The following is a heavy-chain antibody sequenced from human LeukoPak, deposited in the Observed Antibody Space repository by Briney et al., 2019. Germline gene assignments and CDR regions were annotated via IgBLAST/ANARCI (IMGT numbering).Heavy chain of an antibody. J-gene: IGHJ4*02. V-gene: IGHV3-66*01. D-gene: IGHD3-16*01. CDR3: ARDRPFGGVLDFDY. Sequence: PGGSLRLSCVASGFTVSSNYMSWVRQAPGKGLEGVSVIYNDGSSYYADSVKGRFTISRDNSKNTLYLQMNSLRAEDTAVYYCARDRPFGGVLDFDYWGQGTLVTVSS. CDR2: IYNDGSS. CDR1: GFTVSSNY.